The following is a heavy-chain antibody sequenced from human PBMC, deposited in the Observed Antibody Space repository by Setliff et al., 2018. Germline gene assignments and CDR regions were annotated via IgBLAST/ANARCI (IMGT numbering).Heavy chain of an antibody. CDR1: GYSFTSYW. J-gene: IGHJ6*02. V-gene: IGHV5-51*01. CDR3: ARSDYGDYFAWDSYGMDV. CDR2: IYPGDSDT. Sequence: GESLKISCKGSGYSFTSYWIAWVRQMPGKGLEWKGIIYPGDSDTRYSPSFQGQVTISAXXSTRTAYLQWSSLKASDTAFYYCARSDYGDYFAWDSYGMDVWGQGTTVTVSS. D-gene: IGHD4-17*01.